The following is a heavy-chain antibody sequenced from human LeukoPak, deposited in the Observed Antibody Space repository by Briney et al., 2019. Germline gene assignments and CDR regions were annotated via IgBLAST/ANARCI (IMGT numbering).Heavy chain of an antibody. J-gene: IGHJ4*02. V-gene: IGHV1-2*02. CDR1: GYTFTGYY. D-gene: IGHD3-10*01. CDR2: INPNSGGT. CDR3: ASDPYYYGSGSYYNLVY. Sequence: ASVKVSCKASGYTFTGYYMHWVRQAPGQGLEWTGWINPNSGGTNYAQKFQGRVTMTRDTSISTAYMELSRLRSDDTAVYYCASDPYYYGSGSYYNLVYWGQGTLVTVSS.